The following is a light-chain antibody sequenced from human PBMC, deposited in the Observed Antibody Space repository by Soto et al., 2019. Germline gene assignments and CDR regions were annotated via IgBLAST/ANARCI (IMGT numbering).Light chain of an antibody. J-gene: IGKJ2*01. CDR1: QRVSTY. V-gene: IGKV3-11*01. Sequence: ELVLTQSPATLSLSPGERATLSCRASQRVSTYLAWYQQKPGQAPRLLIYDVSNRATRIPSRFSGSGSGTDFTLTTSRLEPEDFAVYYCQQRYTLSQGTKLEIK. CDR2: DVS. CDR3: QQRYT.